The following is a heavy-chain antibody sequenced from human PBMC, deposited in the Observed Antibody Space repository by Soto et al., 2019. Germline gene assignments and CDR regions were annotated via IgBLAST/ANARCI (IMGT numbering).Heavy chain of an antibody. CDR2: IWYDGSKE. CDR1: GFTFSSFG. CDR3: TREGTVGSGSGEAWFDP. Sequence: QEQLAESGGGVVQPGTSLRLSCTASGFTFSSFGMNWVRQAPGKGLEWVALIWYDGSKEYYADSVKGRFTISRDDSKNTVYLQMDSLRAEDTAVYYCTREGTVGSGSGEAWFDPWGQGALVTVSS. J-gene: IGHJ5*02. D-gene: IGHD6-25*01. V-gene: IGHV3-33*08.